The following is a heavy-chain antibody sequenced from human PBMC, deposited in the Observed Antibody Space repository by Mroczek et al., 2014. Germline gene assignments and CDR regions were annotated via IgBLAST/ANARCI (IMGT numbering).Heavy chain of an antibody. Sequence: VQLVETGPGLVKPSETLSLTCTVSGGSISSSSYYWGWIRQPPGKGLEWIGSIYYSGSTYYNPSLKSRVTISVDTSKNQFSLKLSSVTAADTAVYYCASSLAGTGGSFDYWGQGTLVTVSS. CDR1: GGSISSSSYY. V-gene: IGHV4-39*01. D-gene: IGHD6-19*01. CDR3: ASSLAGTGGSFDY. CDR2: IYYSGST. J-gene: IGHJ4*02.